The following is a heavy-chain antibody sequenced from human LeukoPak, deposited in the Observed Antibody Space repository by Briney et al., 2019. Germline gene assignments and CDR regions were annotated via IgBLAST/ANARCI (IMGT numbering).Heavy chain of an antibody. CDR1: GFPFSVYE. J-gene: IGHJ4*02. Sequence: PGGSLSLSCTVSGFPFSVYEMNWVRQAPGKGLEWVSNNGSSGTPRYYAGSVKGRFSISRDNAENSLFLQMNSLGVEDTGIYYCALLAVASDFDYWGQGALVTVSS. CDR2: NGSSGTPR. D-gene: IGHD6-19*01. CDR3: ALLAVASDFDY. V-gene: IGHV3-48*03.